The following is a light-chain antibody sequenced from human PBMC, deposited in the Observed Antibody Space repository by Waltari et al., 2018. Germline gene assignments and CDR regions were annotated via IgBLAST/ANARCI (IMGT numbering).Light chain of an antibody. V-gene: IGLV2-14*03. CDR2: DVS. J-gene: IGLJ1*01. Sequence: YQKHPGKAPKLMIYDVSNRPSGVSNRFSGSKSGNTASLTISGLQAEDEADYYCSSYTSSSTFWVFGTGTKVTVL. CDR3: SSYTSSSTFWV.